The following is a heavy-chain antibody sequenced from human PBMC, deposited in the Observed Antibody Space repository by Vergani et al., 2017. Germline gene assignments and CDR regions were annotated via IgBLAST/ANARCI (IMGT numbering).Heavy chain of an antibody. CDR1: GFTFSTYA. Sequence: EVQLLESGGGLVQPGGSLRLSCAASGFTFSTYAMTWVRQAPGKGLEWVSTISSDGGSTYSADSVKGRFTISRDNSKKTLSLQMNSLTAEDTAIYYCAGPQGTSAYYYGGFDYWGQGILVTVSS. D-gene: IGHD3-22*01. V-gene: IGHV3-23*01. CDR2: ISSDGGST. J-gene: IGHJ4*02. CDR3: AGPQGTSAYYYGGFDY.